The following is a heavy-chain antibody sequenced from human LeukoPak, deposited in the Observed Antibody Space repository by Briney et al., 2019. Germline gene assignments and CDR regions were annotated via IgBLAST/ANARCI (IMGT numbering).Heavy chain of an antibody. CDR3: AKAGAGSDFDY. D-gene: IGHD6-19*01. Sequence: GGSLRLSCAASGFTFSSYGMHWVRQAPGEGLEWGAVISYDGSNKYYADSAKGRFTISRDNSKNTLYPQMNSLRAEDTAVYYCAKAGAGSDFDYWGQGTLVTVSS. V-gene: IGHV3-30*18. J-gene: IGHJ4*02. CDR1: GFTFSSYG. CDR2: ISYDGSNK.